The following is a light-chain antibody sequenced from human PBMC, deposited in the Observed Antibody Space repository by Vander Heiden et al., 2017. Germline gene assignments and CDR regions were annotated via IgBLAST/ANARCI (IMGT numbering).Light chain of an antibody. CDR2: GNS. J-gene: IGLJ3*02. CDR1: SSNTGGGYD. V-gene: IGLV1-40*01. Sequence: QSVLTQPPSVSGAPGQRVTISCTWSSSNTGGGYDVPWYQQLPGTAPKLLIYGNSNRPSGVPDRFSGSKSGTSASPATTGLQAEDEAYYYCPYYDSSRFEVFGGGTKPTVL. CDR3: PYYDSSRFEV.